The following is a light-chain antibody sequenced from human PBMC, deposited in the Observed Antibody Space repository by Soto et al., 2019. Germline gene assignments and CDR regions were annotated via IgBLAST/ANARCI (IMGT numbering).Light chain of an antibody. J-gene: IGKJ4*01. Sequence: EIVMTQSPATLSVSPGEGATLSCRASQSVSSNFAWYQQKPGQAPRLLIYGASTRATGIPARFSCSGSGTEFTLSISSLQSEDVAVYYCQQYQNWPLTFGGGTKVEIK. CDR1: QSVSSN. V-gene: IGKV3-15*01. CDR3: QQYQNWPLT. CDR2: GAS.